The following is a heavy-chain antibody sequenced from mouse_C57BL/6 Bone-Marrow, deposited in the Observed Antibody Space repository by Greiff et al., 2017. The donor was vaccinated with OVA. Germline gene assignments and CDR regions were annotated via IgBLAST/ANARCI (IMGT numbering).Heavy chain of an antibody. D-gene: IGHD1-1*01. CDR3: ARAPSITTVVAPYYFDY. V-gene: IGHV1-4*01. Sequence: QVQLQQSGAELARPGASVKMSCKASGYTFTSYTMHWVKQRPGQGLEWIGYINPSSGYTKYNQKFKDKATLTADKSSSTAYMQLSSLTSEDSAVYYCARAPSITTVVAPYYFDYWGQGTTLTVSS. J-gene: IGHJ2*01. CDR2: INPSSGYT. CDR1: GYTFTSYT.